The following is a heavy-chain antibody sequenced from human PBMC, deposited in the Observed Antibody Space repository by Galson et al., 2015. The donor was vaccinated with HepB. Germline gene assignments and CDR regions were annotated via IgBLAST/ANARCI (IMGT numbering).Heavy chain of an antibody. J-gene: IGHJ6*02. Sequence: QSGAEVKKPGESLRISCKGSGYSFTSYWISWVRQMPGKGLEWMGRIDPSDSYTNYSPSFQGHVTISADKSISTAYLQWSSLKASDTAMYYCARDRPGGFGRDGYNLNYYYGMDVWGQGTTVTVSS. V-gene: IGHV5-10-1*01. D-gene: IGHD5-24*01. CDR1: GYSFTSYW. CDR2: IDPSDSYT. CDR3: ARDRPGGFGRDGYNLNYYYGMDV.